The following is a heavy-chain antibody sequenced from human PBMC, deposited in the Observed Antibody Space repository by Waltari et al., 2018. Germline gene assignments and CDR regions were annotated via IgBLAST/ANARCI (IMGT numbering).Heavy chain of an antibody. CDR3: ASVYHPYSSSSVSDGSYDYYLYYFDV. J-gene: IGHJ6*03. Sequence: HVHLQESRPELVKTLQTLSLTSAVSRGALSAYYFTWIRQHAGPAREGLGRIDTSGSTNDNISHKCQVTMSEDTSKNKFSLKLSSVTSADTAVYYCASVYHPYSSSSVSDGSYDYYLYYFDVWGKGTTVTISS. CDR1: RGALSAYY. CDR2: IDTSGST. D-gene: IGHD6-6*01. V-gene: IGHV4-4*07.